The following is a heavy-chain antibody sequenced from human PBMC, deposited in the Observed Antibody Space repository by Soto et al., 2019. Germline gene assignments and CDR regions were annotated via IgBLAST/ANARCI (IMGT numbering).Heavy chain of an antibody. Sequence: QVQLVQSGAEVKKPGSSVKVSCKVSGGTFSSHSINWGRQAPGKGPEWMGGIIPIFGTENYAQKFQGRVTITADESTSTAYMELSSLTSEDTALYYCSTSVYCSTTRCYYYYGLDVWGQETTVIVSS. D-gene: IGHD2-2*01. CDR3: STSVYCSTTRCYYYYGLDV. CDR1: GGTFSSHS. CDR2: IIPIFGTE. J-gene: IGHJ6*02. V-gene: IGHV1-69*01.